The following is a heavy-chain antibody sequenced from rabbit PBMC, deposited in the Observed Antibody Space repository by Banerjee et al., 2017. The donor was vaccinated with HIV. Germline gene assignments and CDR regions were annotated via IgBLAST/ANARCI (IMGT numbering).Heavy chain of an antibody. V-gene: IGHV1S45*01. CDR3: ARGGSAAAFNL. D-gene: IGHD4-2*01. CDR1: GFSFSNKYV. CDR2: ISTGDGST. J-gene: IGHJ4*01. Sequence: QEQLEESGGGLVKPEGSLTLTCKASGFSFSNKYVMCWVRQAPGKGLEWIGYISTGDGSTWYASWAKGRFTISETSSTTVTLRMTSLTVADTATHFCARGGSAAAFNLWGQGTLVTVS.